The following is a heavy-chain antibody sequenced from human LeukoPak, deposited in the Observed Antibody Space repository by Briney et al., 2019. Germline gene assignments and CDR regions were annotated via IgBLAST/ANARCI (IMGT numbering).Heavy chain of an antibody. CDR2: INHSGST. CDR1: GGSFSGYY. CDR3: ARQRSRYSSGGKSSQH. J-gene: IGHJ1*01. V-gene: IGHV4-34*01. Sequence: SETLSLTCAVYGGSFSGYYWSWIRQPPGKGLEWIGEINHSGSTNYNPSLKSRVTISVDTSKNQFSLKLSSVTAADTAVYYCARQRSRYSSGGKSSQHGGQGTLVTVPS. D-gene: IGHD6-25*01.